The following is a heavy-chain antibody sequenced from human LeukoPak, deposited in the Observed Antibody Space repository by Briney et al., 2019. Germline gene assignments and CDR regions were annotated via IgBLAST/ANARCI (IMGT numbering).Heavy chain of an antibody. CDR2: IKQDGSEK. CDR1: GFTFSSYW. Sequence: GGSLRLSCAASGFTFSSYWMSWVRQAPGKGLEGVANIKQDGSEKYYVDSVKGRFTISRDNAKNSLYLQMNSLRAEDTAVYYCARDASTGTSYYGMDVWGQGTTVTVSS. D-gene: IGHD3-16*01. V-gene: IGHV3-7*01. J-gene: IGHJ6*02. CDR3: ARDASTGTSYYGMDV.